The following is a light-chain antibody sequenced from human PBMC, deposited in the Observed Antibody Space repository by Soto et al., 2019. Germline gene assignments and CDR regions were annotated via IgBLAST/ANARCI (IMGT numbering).Light chain of an antibody. CDR2: PAS. V-gene: IGKV3-15*01. J-gene: IGKJ1*01. Sequence: EIVMTQSPATLSVSPGERATLSCRASQSVSSNLAWYQQKPGQAPRLLIYPASTRATGIPARFSGSGSGAEFTLTISSLQSEDFAVYYCQQYNNWPPWTFGRGTNVEIK. CDR1: QSVSSN. CDR3: QQYNNWPPWT.